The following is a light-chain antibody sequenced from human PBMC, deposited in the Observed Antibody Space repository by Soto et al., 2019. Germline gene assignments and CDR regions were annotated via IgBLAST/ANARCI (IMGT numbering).Light chain of an antibody. CDR2: EVR. Sequence: QSALTQPASVSGSPGQSITISCAGTMRDVGGYNLVSWYQQHPGRAPQLILYEVRNRPSGISFRFSGSKSGNTASLTISGLQAEDEADYYCSSYTSSSTYVFGTGTKVTVL. J-gene: IGLJ1*01. CDR1: MRDVGGYNL. V-gene: IGLV2-14*01. CDR3: SSYTSSSTYV.